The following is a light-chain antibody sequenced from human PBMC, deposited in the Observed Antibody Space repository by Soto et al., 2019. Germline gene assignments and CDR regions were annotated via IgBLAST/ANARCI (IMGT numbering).Light chain of an antibody. J-gene: IGKJ1*01. CDR1: QSVSSN. V-gene: IGKV3-15*01. Sequence: EIVMTQSPATLSVSPGERANLSCRASQSVSSNLAWYQQKPGQAPRLLIYGASTRATGIPARFSGSGSGTEFTLTISSQQSEDFAVYYCQQYNNWPPRTFGQGTKVEIK. CDR2: GAS. CDR3: QQYNNWPPRT.